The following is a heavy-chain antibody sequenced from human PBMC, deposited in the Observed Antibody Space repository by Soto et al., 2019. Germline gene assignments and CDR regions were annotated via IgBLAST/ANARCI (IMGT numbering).Heavy chain of an antibody. CDR1: GFTFSSYW. Sequence: GGSLRLSCAASGFTFSSYWMSWVRQAPGKGLEWVANIKQDGSEKYYVDSVKGRFTISRDNAKNSLYLQMNSLRAEDTAVYYCARDIRTIFGVDTFDYWGQGTLVTVSS. J-gene: IGHJ4*02. V-gene: IGHV3-7*01. D-gene: IGHD3-3*01. CDR3: ARDIRTIFGVDTFDY. CDR2: IKQDGSEK.